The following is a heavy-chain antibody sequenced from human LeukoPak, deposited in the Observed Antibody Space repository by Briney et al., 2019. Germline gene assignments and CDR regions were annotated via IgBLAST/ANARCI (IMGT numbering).Heavy chain of an antibody. CDR3: ARIGVGFGMDV. Sequence: PSETLSLTCSVSGASISSDYWSWVRQPAGKVLEWIGRIYSSSGSTNYNPSLKSRVTMSLDTSKSQFSLKLSSVTAADTAVYYCARIGVGFGMDVWGQGTIVTVSS. J-gene: IGHJ6*02. CDR2: IYSSSGST. CDR1: GASISSDY. V-gene: IGHV4-4*07. D-gene: IGHD2-15*01.